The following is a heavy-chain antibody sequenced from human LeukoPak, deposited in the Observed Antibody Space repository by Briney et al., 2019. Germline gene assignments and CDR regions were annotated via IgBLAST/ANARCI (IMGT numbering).Heavy chain of an antibody. V-gene: IGHV4-34*01. J-gene: IGHJ6*02. CDR1: GGSFSGYY. Sequence: SETLSLTCAVYGGSFSGYYWSWIRQPPGKGLEWIGEINHSGSTNYNPSLKSRVTISVDTSKNQFSLKLSSVTAADTAVYYCASGRITMVRGVSYSGTDVGGQGTTVTVS. D-gene: IGHD3-10*01. CDR2: INHSGST. CDR3: ASGRITMVRGVSYSGTDV.